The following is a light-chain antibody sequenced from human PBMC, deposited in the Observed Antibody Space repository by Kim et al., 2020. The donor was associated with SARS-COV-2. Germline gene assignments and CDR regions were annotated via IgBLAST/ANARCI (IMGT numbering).Light chain of an antibody. V-gene: IGLV1-47*02. Sequence: GQRVNISCSGSSSNIGSNFVYWYQQLPGSAPRLLIYSNNQRPSGVPDRFSGSKSGTSASLAISGLRSEDEADYHCAAWDDSLSGVVFGGGTQLTVL. CDR1: SSNIGSNF. J-gene: IGLJ2*01. CDR3: AAWDDSLSGVV. CDR2: SNN.